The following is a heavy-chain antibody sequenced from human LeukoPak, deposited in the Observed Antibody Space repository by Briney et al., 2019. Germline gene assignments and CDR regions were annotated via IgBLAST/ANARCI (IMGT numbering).Heavy chain of an antibody. CDR2: IRSKANSYAT. J-gene: IGHJ1*01. V-gene: IGHV3-73*01. CDR3: TLVTGMFLAEYFQH. Sequence: GGSLRLSCAASGFTFSGSVMHWVRQASGKGLEWVGRIRSKANSYATAYAASVKGRFTISRDDSKNTAYLQMNSLKTEDTAVYYCTLVTGMFLAEYFQHWGQGTLVTVSS. CDR1: GFTFSGSV. D-gene: IGHD4-23*01.